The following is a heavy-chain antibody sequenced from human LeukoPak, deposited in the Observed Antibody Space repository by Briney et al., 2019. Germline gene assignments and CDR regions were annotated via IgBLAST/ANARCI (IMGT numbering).Heavy chain of an antibody. CDR2: INHSGST. Sequence: SETLSLTCAVYGGSFSGYYWSWIRQPSGKGLEWIGEINHSGSTNYNPSLKSRVTISVDTSKNQFSLKLSSVTAADTAVYYCARTVLHSDYSNYRWFDPWGQGTLVTVSS. CDR1: GGSFSGYY. D-gene: IGHD4-11*01. J-gene: IGHJ5*02. V-gene: IGHV4-34*01. CDR3: ARTVLHSDYSNYRWFDP.